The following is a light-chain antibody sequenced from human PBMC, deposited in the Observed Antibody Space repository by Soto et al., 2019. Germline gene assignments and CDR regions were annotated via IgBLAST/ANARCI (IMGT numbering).Light chain of an antibody. CDR2: QVS. V-gene: IGLV2-14*01. CDR3: SSYTSSSPYV. Sequence: QSVLTQPASVSGSPGQSITISCTGTSSDVGGYNYVSWYQQQPGKAPKLMIYQVSNRPSGVSNRFSGSKSGNTASLTISGLQAEDEADYYCSSYTSSSPYVFGIGTRSPS. CDR1: SSDVGGYNY. J-gene: IGLJ1*01.